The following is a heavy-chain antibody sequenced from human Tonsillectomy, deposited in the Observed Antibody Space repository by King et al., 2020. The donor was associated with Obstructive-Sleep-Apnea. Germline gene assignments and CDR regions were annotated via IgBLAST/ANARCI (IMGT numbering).Heavy chain of an antibody. J-gene: IGHJ4*02. Sequence: VQLVESGAEVKKPGASVKVSCKASGYSFTDYYIHWVRQAPGQGLEWMGWITPNSGGTKYAQKFQGRVTMTRDTSISTAYMELSRLRSDDTAVYYCARDDLGDYVTVDYWGQGSLVTVSS. CDR1: GYSFTDYY. D-gene: IGHD4-17*01. CDR2: ITPNSGGT. V-gene: IGHV1-2*02. CDR3: ARDDLGDYVTVDY.